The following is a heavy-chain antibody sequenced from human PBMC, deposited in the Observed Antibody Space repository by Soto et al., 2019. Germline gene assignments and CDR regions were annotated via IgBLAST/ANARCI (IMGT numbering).Heavy chain of an antibody. Sequence: GGSLRLFCAASGLSFSNAWMSWVRQAPGKGLEWVGRIKSKTDGGTTDYAAPVKGRFTISRDDSKNTLYLQMNSLKTEDTAVYYCTTEDIVVVVDADYPDQIPLVTFST. D-gene: IGHD2-15*01. V-gene: IGHV3-15*01. CDR3: TTEDIVVVVDADY. CDR1: GLSFSNAW. J-gene: IGHJ4*02. CDR2: IKSKTDGGTT.